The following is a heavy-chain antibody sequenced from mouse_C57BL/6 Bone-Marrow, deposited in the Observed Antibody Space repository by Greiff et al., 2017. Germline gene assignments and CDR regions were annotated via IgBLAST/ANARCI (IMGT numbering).Heavy chain of an antibody. D-gene: IGHD1-1*01. V-gene: IGHV14-4*01. Sequence: VQLQQSGAELVRPGASVKLSCTASGFNIKDDYMHWVKQRPEQGLEWIGWIDPENGDTEYASKFQGKATITADTSSNTAYLQLSSLTSEDTAVYYCTTGGFYGSISWFAYWGQGTLVTVSA. CDR2: IDPENGDT. CDR1: GFNIKDDY. CDR3: TTGGFYGSISWFAY. J-gene: IGHJ3*01.